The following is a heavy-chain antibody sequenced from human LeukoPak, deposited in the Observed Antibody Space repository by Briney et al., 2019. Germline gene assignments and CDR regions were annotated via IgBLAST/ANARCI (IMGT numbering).Heavy chain of an antibody. Sequence: SVKVSCKASGGTFSSYAISWVRQAPGQGLEWMGGIIPIFGTANYAQKFQGRVTITADESTSTAYMELSSLRSEDTAVYYCAKAPGPGNYYDTTGYYYFDNWGQGTLVTVSS. V-gene: IGHV1-69*01. CDR2: IIPIFGTA. D-gene: IGHD3-22*01. CDR1: GGTFSSYA. J-gene: IGHJ4*02. CDR3: AKAPGPGNYYDTTGYYYFDN.